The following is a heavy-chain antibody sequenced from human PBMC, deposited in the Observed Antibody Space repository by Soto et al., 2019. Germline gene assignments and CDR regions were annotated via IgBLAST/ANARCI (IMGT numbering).Heavy chain of an antibody. J-gene: IGHJ3*02. CDR1: GGSFSGYY. CDR3: ARKVAGTRSAFDI. V-gene: IGHV4-34*01. CDR2: INHSGST. Sequence: PSETLSLTCAVYGGSFSGYYWSWIRQPPGKGLEWIGEINHSGSTNYNPSLKSRVTISVDTSKNQFSLKLSSVTAADTAVYYCARKVAGTRSAFDIWGQGTTVTVSS. D-gene: IGHD6-19*01.